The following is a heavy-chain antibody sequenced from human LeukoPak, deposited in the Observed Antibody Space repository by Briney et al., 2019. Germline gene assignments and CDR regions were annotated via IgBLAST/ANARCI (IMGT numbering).Heavy chain of an antibody. CDR1: GFTFSSYA. CDR3: AKPPPKSGAIVVPAATGDY. J-gene: IGHJ4*02. CDR2: ISGSGGSA. V-gene: IGHV3-23*01. Sequence: GGSLRLSCAASGFTFSSYAMSWVRQAPGKGLEWVSAISGSGGSAYYADSVKGRFTISRDNSKNTLYLQMNSLRAEDTAVYYCAKPPPKSGAIVVPAATGDYWGQGTLVTVSS. D-gene: IGHD2-2*01.